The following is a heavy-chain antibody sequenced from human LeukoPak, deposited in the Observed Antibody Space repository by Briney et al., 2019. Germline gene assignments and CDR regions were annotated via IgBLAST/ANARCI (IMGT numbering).Heavy chain of an antibody. D-gene: IGHD3-10*01. Sequence: GGSLRLSCAASGFTFRNYWMSWVRQAPGKGLEWVANIKFDGSDNFYVDSVKGRFTISRDNAKNSLYLQMNSLRAEDTAVYYCAREAVRELDYWGQGTLVTVSS. J-gene: IGHJ4*02. CDR1: GFTFRNYW. CDR2: IKFDGSDN. CDR3: AREAVRELDY. V-gene: IGHV3-7*03.